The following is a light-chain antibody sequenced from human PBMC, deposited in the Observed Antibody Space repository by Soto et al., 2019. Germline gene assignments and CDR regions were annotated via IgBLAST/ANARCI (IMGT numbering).Light chain of an antibody. CDR1: HSVDIY. J-gene: IGKJ4*01. V-gene: IGKV3-11*01. CDR3: PQRNYWPPLT. CDR2: DSY. Sequence: EVVLTQSPDTLSLSPGERATLSCRTSHSVDIYLAWYQQKPGQAPRLLLYDSYNRVTGIPTRFSGSGSGTDFALTISTLEPEDSAVYYCPQRNYWPPLTFGGGTKVEIK.